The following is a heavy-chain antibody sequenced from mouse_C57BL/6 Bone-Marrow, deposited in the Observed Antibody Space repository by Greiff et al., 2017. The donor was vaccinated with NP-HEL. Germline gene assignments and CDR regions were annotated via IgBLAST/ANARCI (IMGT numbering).Heavy chain of an antibody. D-gene: IGHD1-1*01. J-gene: IGHJ3*01. CDR2: IDPENGDT. CDR1: GFNIKDDY. V-gene: IGHV14-4*01. Sequence: EVKLQESGAELVRPGASVKLSCTASGFNIKDDYMHWVKQRPEQGLEWIGWIDPENGDTEYASKFQGKATITADTSSNTAYLQLSSLTSEDTAVYYCTPRGYYGISSRVWFAYWGQGTLVTVSA. CDR3: TPRGYYGISSRVWFAY.